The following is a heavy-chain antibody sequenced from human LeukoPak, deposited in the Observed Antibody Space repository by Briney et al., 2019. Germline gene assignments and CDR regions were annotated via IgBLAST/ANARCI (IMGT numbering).Heavy chain of an antibody. CDR2: ISWNSGSI. Sequence: GGSLGLSCAASGFTFDDYAMHWVRQAPGKGLEWVSGISWNSGSIGYADSVKGRFTISRDNAKNSLYLQMNSLRAEDTALYYCAKAGMGIAVAAFDYWGQGTLVTVSS. CDR3: AKAGMGIAVAAFDY. V-gene: IGHV3-9*01. D-gene: IGHD6-19*01. J-gene: IGHJ4*02. CDR1: GFTFDDYA.